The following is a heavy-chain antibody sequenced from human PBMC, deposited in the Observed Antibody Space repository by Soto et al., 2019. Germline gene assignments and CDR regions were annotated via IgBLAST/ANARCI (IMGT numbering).Heavy chain of an antibody. D-gene: IGHD5-18*01. CDR3: ARHHDSPGSYFGLDV. Sequence: PGESLKISCKGSGYSFTSYWINWVRQMPGKGLEWMGIIYPGDSDTRYSPSFQGQVTISADKSIDTAYLQWRSLKASDTAVYYCARHHDSPGSYFGLDVWGQGTTVTVSS. J-gene: IGHJ6*02. CDR2: IYPGDSDT. CDR1: GYSFTSYW. V-gene: IGHV5-51*01.